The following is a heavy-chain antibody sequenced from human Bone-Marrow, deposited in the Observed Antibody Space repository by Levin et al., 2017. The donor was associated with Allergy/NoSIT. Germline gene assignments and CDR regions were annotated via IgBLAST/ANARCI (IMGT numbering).Heavy chain of an antibody. V-gene: IGHV3-48*02. CDR3: ARSSRGYGTFDS. CDR1: GFTFNTFT. J-gene: IGHJ4*02. CDR2: ISATSGAR. D-gene: IGHD5-12*01. Sequence: GESLKISCAASGFTFNTFTMIWVRQAPGKGLEWISHISATSGARVYADSVKGRFTISRDNARDSLFLQMNSLTDEDTGVYYCARSSRGYGTFDSWGQGTLVTVSS.